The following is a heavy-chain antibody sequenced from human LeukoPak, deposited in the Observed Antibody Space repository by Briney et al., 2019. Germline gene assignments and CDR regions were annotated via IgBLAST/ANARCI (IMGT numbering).Heavy chain of an antibody. D-gene: IGHD2-15*01. J-gene: IGHJ4*02. Sequence: PGGSLRLSCAASGFTFSSYNMNWVRQAPGKGLEWVSAISGSGGSTYYADSVKGRFTISRDNSKNTLYLQMNSLRAEDTAVYYCAKDRRGYCSGGSCYPLDYWGQGTLVTVSS. CDR1: GFTFSSYN. CDR2: ISGSGGST. V-gene: IGHV3-23*01. CDR3: AKDRRGYCSGGSCYPLDY.